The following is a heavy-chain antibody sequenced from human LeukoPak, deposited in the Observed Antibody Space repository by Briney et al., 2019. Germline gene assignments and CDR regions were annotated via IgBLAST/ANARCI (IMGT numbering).Heavy chain of an antibody. CDR1: GFTFSSYS. Sequence: KTGESLRLSCAASGFTFSSYSMNWVRQAPGKGLEWVSSISSSSSYIYYADSVKGRFTISRDNAKNSLYLQMNSLRAEDTAVYYCARVVSPYYYDSSGHAFDIWGQGTMVTVSS. J-gene: IGHJ3*02. CDR3: ARVVSPYYYDSSGHAFDI. D-gene: IGHD3-22*01. V-gene: IGHV3-21*01. CDR2: ISSSSSYI.